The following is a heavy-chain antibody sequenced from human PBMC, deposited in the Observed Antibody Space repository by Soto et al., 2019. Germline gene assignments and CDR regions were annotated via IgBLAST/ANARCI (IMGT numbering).Heavy chain of an antibody. CDR1: GLTLSNYA. J-gene: IGHJ4*02. CDR2: ISYDGSNR. V-gene: IGHV3-30-3*01. Sequence: QVQLVESGGGVVQPGRSLRLSCAASGLTLSNYAMHWVRQAPGKGLEWVAVISYDGSNRYYAESVKGRFTISRDNSKNTLYLQMNSLRAEDTAVYYCARVTQAVAADYWGQGTLVTVSS. CDR3: ARVTQAVAADY. D-gene: IGHD6-19*01.